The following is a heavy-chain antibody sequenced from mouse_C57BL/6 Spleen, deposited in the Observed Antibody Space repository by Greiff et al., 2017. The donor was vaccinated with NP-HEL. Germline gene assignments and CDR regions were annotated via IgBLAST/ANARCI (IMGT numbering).Heavy chain of an antibody. J-gene: IGHJ2*01. Sequence: QVQLQQSGAELVKPGASVKISCKASGYAFSSYWMNWVKQRPGKGLEWIGQIYPGDGDTNYNGKFKGKATLTADKSSSTAYMQLSSLTSEDSAVYFCAREELRRDYFDYWGQGTTLTVSS. CDR1: GYAFSSYW. CDR2: IYPGDGDT. D-gene: IGHD2-12*01. V-gene: IGHV1-80*01. CDR3: AREELRRDYFDY.